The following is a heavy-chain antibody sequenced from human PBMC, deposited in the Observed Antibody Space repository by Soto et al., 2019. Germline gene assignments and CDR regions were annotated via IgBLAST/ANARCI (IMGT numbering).Heavy chain of an antibody. V-gene: IGHV4-59*01. CDR3: AREGSEYYGSGSPGWDAFDI. CDR2: IYYSGST. J-gene: IGHJ3*02. Sequence: SETLSLTCTVSGGSISSYYCSWSRQPPGKGLEWIGYIYYSGSTNYNPSLKSRVTISVDTSKNQFSLKLSSVTAADTAVYYCAREGSEYYGSGSPGWDAFDIWGQGTMVTVSS. D-gene: IGHD3-10*01. CDR1: GGSISSYY.